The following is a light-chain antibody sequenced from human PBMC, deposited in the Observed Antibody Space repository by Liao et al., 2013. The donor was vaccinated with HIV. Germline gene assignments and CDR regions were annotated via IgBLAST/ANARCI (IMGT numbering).Light chain of an antibody. CDR3: QTWDRTTYV. CDR1: KLGDKY. V-gene: IGLV3-1*01. CDR2: QDD. Sequence: SYELIQPPSVSVSPGQTASITCSGDKLGDKYASWYQQKPGQSPVLVLFQDDKRPSGIPERFAGSNSGITATLTISGAQAIDEADYYCQTWDRTTYVFGSGTKVTVL. J-gene: IGLJ1*01.